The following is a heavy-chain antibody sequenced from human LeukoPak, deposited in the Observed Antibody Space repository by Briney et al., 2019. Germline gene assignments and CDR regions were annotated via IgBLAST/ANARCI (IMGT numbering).Heavy chain of an antibody. CDR2: INHSGST. J-gene: IGHJ6*03. V-gene: IGHV4-34*01. Sequence: SETLSLTCAVYGGSFSGYYWSWIRQPPGKGLKWIGEINHSGSTNYNPSLKSRVTISVDTSKNQFSLKLSSVTAADTAVYYCARGRYCSSTSCYFGYYYYYMDVWGKGTTVTVSS. D-gene: IGHD2-2*01. CDR3: ARGRYCSSTSCYFGYYYYYMDV. CDR1: GGSFSGYY.